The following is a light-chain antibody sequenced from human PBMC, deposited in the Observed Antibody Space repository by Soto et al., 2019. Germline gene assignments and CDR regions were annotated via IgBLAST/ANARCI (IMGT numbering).Light chain of an antibody. V-gene: IGKV3-20*01. CDR3: QQYGSVPLT. Sequence: EIVLTQSPGTLSLSPGERATLSCRASQSVSTSYLAWYQQKPGQAPRLLIYGASSRATGIRDRFSGSGSGADFTLTISRLEPEDFAVYYCQQYGSVPLTFGGGTKVEIK. J-gene: IGKJ4*01. CDR1: QSVSTSY. CDR2: GAS.